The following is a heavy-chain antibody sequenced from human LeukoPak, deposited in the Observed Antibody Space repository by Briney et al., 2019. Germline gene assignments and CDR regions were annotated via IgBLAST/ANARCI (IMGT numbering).Heavy chain of an antibody. CDR2: IYHSGST. D-gene: IGHD6-19*01. V-gene: IGHV4-30-2*01. J-gene: IGHJ4*02. Sequence: SETLSLTCTVSGGPISSGGYYWSWIRQPPGKGLEWIGYIYHSGSTYYNPSLKSRVTISVDRFKNQFSLKLSSVTAADTAVYYCARGQYSSGWYPYFDYWGQGTLVTVSS. CDR3: ARGQYSSGWYPYFDY. CDR1: GGPISSGGYY.